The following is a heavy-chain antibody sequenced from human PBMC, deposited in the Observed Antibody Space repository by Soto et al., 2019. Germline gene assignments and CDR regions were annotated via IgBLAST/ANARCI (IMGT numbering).Heavy chain of an antibody. CDR3: ARAFNDYVWGSYRYFGY. V-gene: IGHV4-4*02. CDR1: GGSISSSNW. D-gene: IGHD3-16*02. CDR2: IYHSGST. Sequence: SETLSLTCAVSGGSISSSNWWSWVRQPPGKGLEWIGEIYHSGSTNYYPSLKSRVTISVDKSKNQFSLKLSSVTAADTAVYYCARAFNDYVWGSYRYFGYWGQGTLVTVSS. J-gene: IGHJ4*02.